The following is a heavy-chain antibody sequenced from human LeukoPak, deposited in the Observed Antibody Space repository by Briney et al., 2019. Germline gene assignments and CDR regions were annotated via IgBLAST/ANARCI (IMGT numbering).Heavy chain of an antibody. V-gene: IGHV1-69*05. D-gene: IGHD3-10*01. CDR1: GGTFSSYA. Sequence: SVKVSCKASGGTFSSYAISWVRQAPGQGLEWMGGIIPIFGTANYAQKFQGRVTITKDESTSTAYVELSSLRSEDTAVYYCARGGSGSYYKMNYWGQGTLVTVSS. CDR3: ARGGSGSYYKMNY. CDR2: IIPIFGTA. J-gene: IGHJ4*02.